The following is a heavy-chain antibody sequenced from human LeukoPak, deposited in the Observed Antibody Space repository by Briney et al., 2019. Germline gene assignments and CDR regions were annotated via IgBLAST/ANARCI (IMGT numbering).Heavy chain of an antibody. J-gene: IGHJ6*04. D-gene: IGHD5-24*01. CDR3: RTDGYKTDFMDV. CDR1: GFTVSSNY. V-gene: IGHV3-11*01. Sequence: PGGSLRLSCAASGFTVSSNYMSWVRQAPGKGLEWVSYISSSGSTIYYADSVKGRFTISRDNAKNSLYLQMNSLRAEDTAVYYCRTDGYKTDFMDVWGKGTTVTVSS. CDR2: ISSSGSTI.